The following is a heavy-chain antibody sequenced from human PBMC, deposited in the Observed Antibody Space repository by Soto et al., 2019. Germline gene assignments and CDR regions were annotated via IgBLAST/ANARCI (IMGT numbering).Heavy chain of an antibody. J-gene: IGHJ6*02. CDR1: GGSISSYY. V-gene: IGHV4-59*01. CDR2: IYYSGST. D-gene: IGHD3-22*01. CDR3: ARDSLGYDSSGYHYCYYYYGMDV. Sequence: PSETLSLTCTVSGGSISSYYWSWIRQPPGKGLEWIGYIYYSGSTNYNPSLKSRVTISVDTSKNQFSLKLSSVTAADTAVYYCARDSLGYDSSGYHYCYYYYGMDVWGQGTTVTVSS.